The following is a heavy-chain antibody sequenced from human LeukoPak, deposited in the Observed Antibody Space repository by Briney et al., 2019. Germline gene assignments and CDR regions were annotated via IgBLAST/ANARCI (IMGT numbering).Heavy chain of an antibody. V-gene: IGHV1-2*02. CDR3: ARVGAVYGSGSDARDY. Sequence: GASVKVSCKASGYTFTGYYMHWVRQAPGQGLEWMGWINPNSGGTNYAQKFQGRVTMTRDTSISTAYMELSRLRSDDTAVYYCARVGAVYGSGSDARDYWGQGTLVTVSS. J-gene: IGHJ4*02. CDR1: GYTFTGYY. D-gene: IGHD3-10*01. CDR2: INPNSGGT.